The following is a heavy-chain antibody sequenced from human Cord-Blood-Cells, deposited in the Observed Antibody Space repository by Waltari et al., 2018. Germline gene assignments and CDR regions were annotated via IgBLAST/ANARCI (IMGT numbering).Heavy chain of an antibody. J-gene: IGHJ4*02. CDR3: ARPYCSGGSCYSAQFDY. CDR1: GYSFTSYW. CDR2: IYPGDSDT. Sequence: EVQLVQSGAEVKKPGESLKISCKGSGYSFTSYWICWVRQMPGKGLDWMGIIYPGDSDTRYSPSFQGQVTISADKSISTAYLQWSSLKASDTAMYYCARPYCSGGSCYSAQFDYWGQGTLVTVSS. D-gene: IGHD2-15*01. V-gene: IGHV5-51*01.